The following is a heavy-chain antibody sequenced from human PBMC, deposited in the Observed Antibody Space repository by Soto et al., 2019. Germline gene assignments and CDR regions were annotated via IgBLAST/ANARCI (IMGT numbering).Heavy chain of an antibody. CDR2: INHSGST. CDR3: ARGQLCRSDSGGYYYGS. D-gene: IGHD3-22*01. J-gene: IGHJ5*02. V-gene: IGHV4-34*01. Sequence: QVQLQQWGAGLLKPSETLSLTCAVYGGALSGYYWCWIRQPPGKGLEWIGEINHSGSTNYNPSLKSRLNISVDTYRIQFSLRLSSVTATDTAVYYCARGQLCRSDSGGYYYGSWGQGILVTVTS. CDR1: GGALSGYY.